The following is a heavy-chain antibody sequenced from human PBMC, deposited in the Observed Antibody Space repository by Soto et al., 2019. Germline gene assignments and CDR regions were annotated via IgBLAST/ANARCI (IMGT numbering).Heavy chain of an antibody. Sequence: SETLSLTCAVSGGSISSGGYSWSWIRQPPGKGLEWIWYFYYIGRTNYNPSLKSRVTISVDRSQNRFSLKLSSVTAADTAVYYCARSEATALDYWGQGTLVTVSS. V-gene: IGHV4-30-2*01. CDR1: GGSISSGGYS. J-gene: IGHJ4*02. CDR3: ARSEATALDY. CDR2: FYYIGRT.